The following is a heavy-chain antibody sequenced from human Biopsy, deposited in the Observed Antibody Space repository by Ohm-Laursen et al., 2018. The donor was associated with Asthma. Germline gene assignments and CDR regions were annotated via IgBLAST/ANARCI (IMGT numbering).Heavy chain of an antibody. CDR2: IYSGGTS. J-gene: IGHJ4*02. CDR3: ARGDSSGWSHYYFDY. Sequence: GSLRLSCAASGFTVSRDHMFWVRQAPGKGLEWVSVIYSGGTSHTADSVRGRFTISRDFSKNTLHLQMHSLRVEDTAVYYCARGDSSGWSHYYFDYWGQGTLDTVSS. V-gene: IGHV3-53*01. CDR1: GFTVSRDH. D-gene: IGHD6-19*01.